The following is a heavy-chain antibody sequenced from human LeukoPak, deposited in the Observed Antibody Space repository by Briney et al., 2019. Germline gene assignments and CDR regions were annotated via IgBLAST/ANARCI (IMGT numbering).Heavy chain of an antibody. CDR2: LQYDENEI. CDR1: GLVFSRSG. Sequence: PGGSLRLSCAASGLVFSRSGMHWIRQAPGKGLEWAAFLQYDENEIYYAESVKGRFTIFRDNSKNTLYLQMSSLRSDDTAVYYCVSEERAVKDSWGQGTLVSVSS. V-gene: IGHV3-30*02. J-gene: IGHJ4*02. CDR3: VSEERAVKDS. D-gene: IGHD3-10*01.